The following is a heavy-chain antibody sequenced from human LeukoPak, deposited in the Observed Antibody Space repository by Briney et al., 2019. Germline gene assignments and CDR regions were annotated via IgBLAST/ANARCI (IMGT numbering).Heavy chain of an antibody. CDR1: GGSISSYY. CDR2: MYYRGST. Sequence: PSETLSLTCTVSGGSISSYYWSWIRQPPGKGLEWIGYMYYRGSTNYNPSLKSRVTISVDTSKNQFSLKLSSVTTADTAVYYCARDLPYDSSGYYYVSAFDLWGQGTMVTVSS. CDR3: ARDLPYDSSGYYYVSAFDL. J-gene: IGHJ3*01. V-gene: IGHV4-59*01. D-gene: IGHD3-22*01.